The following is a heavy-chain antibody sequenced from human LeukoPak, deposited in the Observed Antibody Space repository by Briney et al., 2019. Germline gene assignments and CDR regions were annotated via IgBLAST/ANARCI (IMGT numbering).Heavy chain of an antibody. CDR2: ISSSSSYI. CDR1: GFTFSSYS. D-gene: IGHD4-17*01. CDR3: ARGGHPYGDYPYYYYYMDV. Sequence: GGSLRLSCAASGFTFSSYSMNWVRQAPGKGLERVSSISSSSSYIYYADSVKGRFTISRDNAKNSLYLQMNSLRAEDTAVYYCARGGHPYGDYPYYYYYMDVWGKGATVTISS. J-gene: IGHJ6*03. V-gene: IGHV3-21*04.